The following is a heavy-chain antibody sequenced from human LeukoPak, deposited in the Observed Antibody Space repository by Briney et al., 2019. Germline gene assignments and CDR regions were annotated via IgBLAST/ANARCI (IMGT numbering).Heavy chain of an antibody. Sequence: PSETLSLTCTVSGNSINSGFYWGWIRQSPGKGLDWIGSVYPSGRTFYNPSLKSRVTISVDTSKNQFSLKLSSVTAADTAVYYCARHRLERRSFDYWGQGTLVTVSS. V-gene: IGHV4-38-2*02. J-gene: IGHJ4*02. D-gene: IGHD1-1*01. CDR2: VYPSGRT. CDR3: ARHRLERRSFDY. CDR1: GNSINSGFY.